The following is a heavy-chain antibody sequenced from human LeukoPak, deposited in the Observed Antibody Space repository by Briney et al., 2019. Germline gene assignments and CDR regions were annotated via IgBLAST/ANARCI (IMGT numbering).Heavy chain of an antibody. CDR3: AALRLGELSLDAFDI. D-gene: IGHD3-16*02. CDR2: IYHSGST. CDR1: GGSISSSNW. V-gene: IGHV4-4*02. Sequence: PSGTLSLTCAVSGGSISSSNWWSWVRQPPGKGLEWIGEIYHSGSTNYNPSLKSRVTISVDKSKNQFSLKLSSVTAADTAVYYCAALRLGELSLDAFDIWGQGTMVTVSS. J-gene: IGHJ3*02.